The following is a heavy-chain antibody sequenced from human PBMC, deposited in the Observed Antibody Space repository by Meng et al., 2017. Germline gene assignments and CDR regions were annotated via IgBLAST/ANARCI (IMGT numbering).Heavy chain of an antibody. Sequence: GESLKISCAASGFTFSSYSMNWVRQAPGKGLEWVSSISSSSSYIYYADSVKGRFTFSRDNAKNSLYLQMNSLRAEDTAVYYCARDSSLRDFDWLAYAFDIWGQGTMVTVSS. D-gene: IGHD3-9*01. CDR3: ARDSSLRDFDWLAYAFDI. J-gene: IGHJ3*02. CDR2: ISSSSSYI. CDR1: GFTFSSYS. V-gene: IGHV3-21*01.